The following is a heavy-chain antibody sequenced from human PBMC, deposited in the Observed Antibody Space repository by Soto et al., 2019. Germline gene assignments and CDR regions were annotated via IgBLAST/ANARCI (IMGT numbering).Heavy chain of an antibody. CDR2: INHSGST. D-gene: IGHD2-8*02. CDR1: GGSISSGDYY. J-gene: IGHJ4*02. V-gene: IGHV4-30-4*01. CDR3: ARDKITGLFDY. Sequence: SETLSLTCSVSGGSISSGDYYWSWIRQPPGKGLEWIGEINHSGSTNYNPSLKSRVTISVDTSKNQFSLKLTSVTAADTAVYYGARDKITGLFDYWGQGTLV.